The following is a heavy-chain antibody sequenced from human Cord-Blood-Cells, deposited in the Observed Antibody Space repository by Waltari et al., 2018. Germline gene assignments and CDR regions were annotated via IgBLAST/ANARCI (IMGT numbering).Heavy chain of an antibody. V-gene: IGHV4-39*01. CDR1: GGSISSSSYY. Sequence: QLQLQESGPGLVKPSETLSLTCTVSGGSISSSSYYWGWIRQPPGKGLEWIGSIYYSGSTHYNPSLKSRVTISVDTSKNQFSLRLSSVTAADTAVYYCARLRAEKKYSGSYYYYYGMDVWGQGTTVTVSS. J-gene: IGHJ6*02. CDR2: IYYSGST. D-gene: IGHD1-26*01. CDR3: ARLRAEKKYSGSYYYYYGMDV.